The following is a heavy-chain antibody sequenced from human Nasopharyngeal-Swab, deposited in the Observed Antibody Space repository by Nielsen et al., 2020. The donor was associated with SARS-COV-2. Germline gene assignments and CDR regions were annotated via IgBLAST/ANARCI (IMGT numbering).Heavy chain of an antibody. Sequence: SETLSPTCTVSGGSINSAGYYWSWIRQHPGKGLEWFWYIYYSGSTFYNPSLESPVAMSVDTSKNQFSLNLSSVTAADAAVYYCGSTAAAFDNWGQGTLVTVSS. J-gene: IGHJ4*02. CDR1: GGSINSAGYY. CDR2: IYYSGST. CDR3: GSTAAAFDN. D-gene: IGHD6-25*01. V-gene: IGHV4-31*01.